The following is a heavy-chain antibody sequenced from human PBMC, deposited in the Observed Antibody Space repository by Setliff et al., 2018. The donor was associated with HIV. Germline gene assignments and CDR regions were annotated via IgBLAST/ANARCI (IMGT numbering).Heavy chain of an antibody. CDR3: VRDGARLDY. Sequence: LRLSCVGTGFSLSNYWMGWVRQAPGKGLEWVANIKEDGGDIYYVDSVKGRFTVSRDNARNSLFLQMNSLRGDDTAVYYCVRDGARLDYWGQGTQVTVSS. CDR1: GFSLSNYW. CDR2: IKEDGGDI. D-gene: IGHD2-21*01. J-gene: IGHJ4*02. V-gene: IGHV3-7*01.